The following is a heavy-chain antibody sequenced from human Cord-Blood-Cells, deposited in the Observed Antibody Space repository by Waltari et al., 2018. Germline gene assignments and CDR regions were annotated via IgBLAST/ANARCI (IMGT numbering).Heavy chain of an antibody. V-gene: IGHV3-21*01. D-gene: IGHD2-8*01. Sequence: EVQLVESGGGLVKPGGSLRLSCAASGFTFSSYSMTWVRQAPGKGLEWVSSNSSSSYIYDGHSGKCRFTNSRDNAKNSLYLQMISLRAEDTAVYDCARGYCTKGVCYFDYWGQGTLVTVAS. J-gene: IGHJ4*02. CDR1: GFTFSSYS. CDR2: NSSSSYI. CDR3: ARGYCTKGVCYFDY.